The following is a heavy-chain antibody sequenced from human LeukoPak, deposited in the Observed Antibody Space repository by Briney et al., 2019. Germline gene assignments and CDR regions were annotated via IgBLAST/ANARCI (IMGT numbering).Heavy chain of an antibody. J-gene: IGHJ4*02. Sequence: PGGSLRLSCAASGFTFSSYAMSWVRQAPGKGLEWVSAISGSGGSTYYADFVKGRFTTSRDNSKNTLYLQMNSLRAEDTAVYYCAKSVETIGYCSSTSCYSFGFFDYWGQGTLVTVSS. V-gene: IGHV3-23*01. CDR3: AKSVETIGYCSSTSCYSFGFFDY. CDR1: GFTFSSYA. CDR2: ISGSGGST. D-gene: IGHD2-2*02.